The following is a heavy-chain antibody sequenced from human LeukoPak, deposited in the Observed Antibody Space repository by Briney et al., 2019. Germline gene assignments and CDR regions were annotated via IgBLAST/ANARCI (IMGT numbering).Heavy chain of an antibody. CDR2: IYTSGST. CDR3: ARAYGSGSYKYYYYYMDV. CDR1: GVSISSSNSY. J-gene: IGHJ6*03. Sequence: SETLSLTCTVSGVSISSSNSYWGWIRQPPGKGLEWIGRIYTSGSTNYNPSLKSRVTMSVDTSKNQFSLKLSSVTAADTAVYYCARAYGSGSYKYYYYYMDVWGKGTTVTISS. V-gene: IGHV4-39*07. D-gene: IGHD3-10*01.